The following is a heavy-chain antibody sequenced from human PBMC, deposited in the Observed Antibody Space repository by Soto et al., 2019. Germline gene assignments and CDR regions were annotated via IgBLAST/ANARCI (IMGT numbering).Heavy chain of an antibody. CDR3: ARLKAYWSGGSCYPDPYYYYYMDV. J-gene: IGHJ6*03. CDR2: IWYDGSNK. CDR1: GFTFSSYG. Sequence: QVQLVESGGGVVQPGRSLRLSCAASGFTFSSYGMHWVRQAPGKGLEWVAVIWYDGSNKYYADSVKGRFTISRDNSKNTLYLLTNSLRAEETAVYYCARLKAYWSGGSCYPDPYYYYYMDVWGKGTTVTVS. V-gene: IGHV3-33*01. D-gene: IGHD2-15*01.